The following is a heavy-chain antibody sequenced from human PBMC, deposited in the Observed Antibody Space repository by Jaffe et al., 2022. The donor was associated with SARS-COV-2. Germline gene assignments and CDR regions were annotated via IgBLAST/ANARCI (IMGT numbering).Heavy chain of an antibody. Sequence: EVQMLQSGGGLVQPGGSLRLSCAASGFTFSTYAMSWVRQAPGKGLEWVSAISGSGGSTYYADSVKGRFTISRDNSKNTLYLQMTSLRAEDTALYYCARQIRTGDSRNWFDPWGQGTLVTVSS. CDR2: ISGSGGST. D-gene: IGHD7-27*01. J-gene: IGHJ5*02. CDR1: GFTFSTYA. CDR3: ARQIRTGDSRNWFDP. V-gene: IGHV3-23*01.